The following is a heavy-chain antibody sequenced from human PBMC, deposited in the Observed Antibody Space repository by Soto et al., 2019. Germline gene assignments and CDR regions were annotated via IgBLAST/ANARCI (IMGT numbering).Heavy chain of an antibody. J-gene: IGHJ6*02. V-gene: IGHV4-39*01. Sequence: SETLSLTCSVSGYSVSSSDYYWAWIRRPPGKGLEWIGSMLYSGLTYYNPSLKSRVTLSVDTSKNQFSVRLNSVTASDTAVYYCAPLSVSLSGPYGIHVWGQGTTVTVSS. D-gene: IGHD2-15*01. CDR3: APLSVSLSGPYGIHV. CDR1: GYSVSSSDYY. CDR2: MLYSGLT.